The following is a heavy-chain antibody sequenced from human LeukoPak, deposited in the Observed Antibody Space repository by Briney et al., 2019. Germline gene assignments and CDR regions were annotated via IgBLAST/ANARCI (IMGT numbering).Heavy chain of an antibody. Sequence: PSETLSLTCTVFGGSISSYYWSWLRQPPGKGLEWIGYIYYSGSTNYNPSLKSRVTISVDTSKNQFSLKLSSVTAADTAVYYWARGTRDPYCSSTSCYLRAYYGMDVWGQGTTVTVSS. CDR3: ARGTRDPYCSSTSCYLRAYYGMDV. CDR1: GGSISSYY. V-gene: IGHV4-59*01. CDR2: IYYSGST. J-gene: IGHJ6*02. D-gene: IGHD2-2*01.